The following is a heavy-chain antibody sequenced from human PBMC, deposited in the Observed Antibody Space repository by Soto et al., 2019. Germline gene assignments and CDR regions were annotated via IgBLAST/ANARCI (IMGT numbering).Heavy chain of an antibody. CDR3: ARFHYGSGSYPSNSGMDV. D-gene: IGHD3-10*01. J-gene: IGHJ6*02. CDR1: GCTFTSYA. V-gene: IGHV1-3*01. CDR2: INAGNGNT. Sequence: ASVKVSCKASGCTFTSYAMHWVRQAPGQRLEWMGWINAGNGNTKYSQKFQGRVTITRDTSASTAYMELSSVRSEDTAVYYCARFHYGSGSYPSNSGMDVWGQGTTVTVSS.